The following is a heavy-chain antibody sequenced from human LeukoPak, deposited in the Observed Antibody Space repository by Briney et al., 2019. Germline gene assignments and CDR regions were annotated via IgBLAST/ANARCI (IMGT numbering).Heavy chain of an antibody. D-gene: IGHD2-21*01. V-gene: IGHV7-4-1*02. CDR2: INTNTGNP. CDR1: GYTFTSYA. J-gene: IGHJ4*02. Sequence: ASVKVSCKASGYTFTSYAMNWVRQAPGQGLEWMGWINTNTGNPTYAQGFTGHFVFSLDTSVTTAYLQISSLKAEDTAVYYCARSGDIVVGKGIDYWGQGTLVTVSS. CDR3: ARSGDIVVGKGIDY.